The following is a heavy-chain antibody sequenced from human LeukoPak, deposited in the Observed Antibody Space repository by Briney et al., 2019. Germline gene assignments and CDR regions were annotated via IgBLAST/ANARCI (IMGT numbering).Heavy chain of an antibody. CDR1: GFTFSSYS. CDR3: AKGDVVVPAAITDY. V-gene: IGHV3-21*04. CDR2: ISSSSSYI. J-gene: IGHJ4*02. Sequence: GGSLRLSCAASGFTFSSYSMNWVRQAPGKGLEWVSSISSSSSYIYYADSVKGRFTISRDNSKNTLYLQMNSLRAEDTAVYYCAKGDVVVPAAITDYWGQGTLVTVSS. D-gene: IGHD2-2*01.